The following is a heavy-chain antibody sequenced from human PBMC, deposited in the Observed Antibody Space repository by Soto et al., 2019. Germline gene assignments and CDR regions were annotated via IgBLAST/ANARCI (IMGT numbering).Heavy chain of an antibody. CDR1: GFTFSSYA. V-gene: IGHV3-23*01. CDR2: ISGSGGST. Sequence: EVQLLESGGGLVQPGGSLRLSCAASGFTFSSYAMSWVRQAPGKGLEWVSAISGSGGSTYYADSVKGRFTISRDNSKNALDLQMNSLRAEDTAVYYCAKDLNGIVGATGSLDYWGQGTLVTVSS. D-gene: IGHD1-26*01. CDR3: AKDLNGIVGATGSLDY. J-gene: IGHJ4*02.